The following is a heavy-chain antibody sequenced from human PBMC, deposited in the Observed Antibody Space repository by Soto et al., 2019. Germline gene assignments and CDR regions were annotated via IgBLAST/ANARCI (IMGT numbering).Heavy chain of an antibody. CDR3: ASHRNRWLQQYYFDY. CDR1: GYTFTGYF. Sequence: QVQLVQSGAEVKKPGASVKVSCKASGYTFTGYFMHWVRQAPGLGLEWMGWINPNSGGTNYAQKFQGWVTMTRDTSISTAYMELSRLRSDDTAVYYCASHRNRWLQQYYFDYWGQGTLVTVSS. CDR2: INPNSGGT. D-gene: IGHD5-12*01. J-gene: IGHJ4*02. V-gene: IGHV1-2*04.